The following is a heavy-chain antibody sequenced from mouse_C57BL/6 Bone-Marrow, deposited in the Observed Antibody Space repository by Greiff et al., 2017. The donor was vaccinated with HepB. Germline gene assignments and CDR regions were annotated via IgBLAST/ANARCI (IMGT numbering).Heavy chain of an antibody. CDR3: ARWGFGNGSSLWYFDV. CDR2: IYPGSGNT. J-gene: IGHJ1*03. CDR1: GYTFTDYY. D-gene: IGHD1-1*01. V-gene: IGHV1-84*01. Sequence: QVQLQQPGPELVKPGASVKISCKASGYTFTDYYINWVKQRPGQGLEWIGWIYPGSGNTKYNEKFKGKATLTVDTSSSTAYMQLSSLTSEDSAVYFCARWGFGNGSSLWYFDVWGTGTTVTVSS.